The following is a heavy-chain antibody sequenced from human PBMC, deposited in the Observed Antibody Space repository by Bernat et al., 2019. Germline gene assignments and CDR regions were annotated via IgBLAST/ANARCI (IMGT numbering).Heavy chain of an antibody. CDR2: IWYDGSNK. Sequence: QVQLVESGGGVVQPGRSLRLSCAASGFTFSSYAMHWVRQAPGKGLEWVAVIWYDGSNKYYADSVKGRFTISRDNSKNTLYLQMNSLRAEDTAVYYCARDGSELVHAIDYWGQGTLVTVSS. CDR3: ARDGSELVHAIDY. J-gene: IGHJ4*02. V-gene: IGHV3-33*08. CDR1: GFTFSSYA. D-gene: IGHD6-6*01.